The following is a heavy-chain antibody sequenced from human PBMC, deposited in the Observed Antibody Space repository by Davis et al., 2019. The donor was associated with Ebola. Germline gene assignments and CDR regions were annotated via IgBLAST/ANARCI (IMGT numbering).Heavy chain of an antibody. V-gene: IGHV3-53*01. J-gene: IGHJ4*02. Sequence: GESLKISCAVSGFTVSSNYMAWVRQTPEKGLEWVALLYSDGTTSYAASVKDRFFVSRDTSRNTLYLQMNSLRVEDTAVYYCTRATGRQDRDWPYFDYWGQGTLVTVSS. CDR1: GFTVSSNY. CDR3: TRATGRQDRDWPYFDY. CDR2: LYSDGTT. D-gene: IGHD3-9*01.